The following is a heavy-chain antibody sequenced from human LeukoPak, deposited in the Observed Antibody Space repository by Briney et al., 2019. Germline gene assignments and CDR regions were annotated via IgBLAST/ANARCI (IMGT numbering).Heavy chain of an antibody. CDR1: GGSISSYY. Sequence: PSETLSLTCTVSGGSISSYYWSWIRQPPGKGLEWIGYIYYSGSTNYNPSLKSRVTISVDTSKNQFSLKLSSVTAADTAVYYCAGGEVIAAAAAAFGYWGQGTLVTVSS. D-gene: IGHD6-13*01. V-gene: IGHV4-59*01. J-gene: IGHJ4*02. CDR2: IYYSGST. CDR3: AGGEVIAAAAAAFGY.